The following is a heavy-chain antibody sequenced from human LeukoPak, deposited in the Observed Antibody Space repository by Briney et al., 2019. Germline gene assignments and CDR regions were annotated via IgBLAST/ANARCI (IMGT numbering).Heavy chain of an antibody. CDR2: IYPGDSDI. D-gene: IGHD5-18*01. CDR1: GYNFTNYW. J-gene: IGHJ4*02. V-gene: IGHV5-51*01. Sequence: GESLEISCKGSGYNFTNYWIGWVRQMPGKGLEWMGIIYPGDSDIRYSPSFQGQVTISADKSISTAYLQWSSLKASDTAMYYCARGTTYSYGPLEYWGQGTLVTVSS. CDR3: ARGTTYSYGPLEY.